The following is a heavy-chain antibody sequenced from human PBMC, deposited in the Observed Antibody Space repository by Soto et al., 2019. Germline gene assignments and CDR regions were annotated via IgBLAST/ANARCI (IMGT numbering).Heavy chain of an antibody. Sequence: ASVKVSCKASGYTFTSYAMHWVRQAPGQRLEWMGWINAGNGNTKYSQKFQGRVTITRDTSASTAYMELSSLRSEDTAVYYCARVNSAALGLYYYYYMDVWGKGTTVTVSS. J-gene: IGHJ6*03. CDR1: GYTFTSYA. CDR2: INAGNGNT. CDR3: ARVNSAALGLYYYYYMDV. V-gene: IGHV1-3*01. D-gene: IGHD2-2*01.